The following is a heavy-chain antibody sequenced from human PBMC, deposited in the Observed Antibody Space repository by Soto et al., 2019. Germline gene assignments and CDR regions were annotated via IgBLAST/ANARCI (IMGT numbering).Heavy chain of an antibody. Sequence: QVQLVQSGAEVKNPGASVKVSCKASGYTFTRYGIGWARQAPGQGLEWMGWINTYNGNTNYAQNVQGGVTLTTDTATSTAYMERRSLRSNDTAIYYCALVDVYVTPSPQDVWGQGNTVIVSS. CDR3: ALVDVYVTPSPQDV. J-gene: IGHJ6*02. V-gene: IGHV1-18*01. CDR1: GYTFTRYG. CDR2: INTYNGNT. D-gene: IGHD3-16*01.